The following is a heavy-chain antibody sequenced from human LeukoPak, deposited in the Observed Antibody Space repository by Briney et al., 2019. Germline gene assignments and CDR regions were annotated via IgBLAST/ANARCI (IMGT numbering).Heavy chain of an antibody. J-gene: IGHJ4*02. CDR1: GGSFSGYY. D-gene: IGHD1-20*01. CDR2: INHSGST. Sequence: PSETLSLTCAVYGGSFSGYYWSWIRQPPGKGLEWIGEINHSGSTNYNPSLKSRVTISVDTSKNQFSLKLSSVTAADTAVYYCARIGIYYFDYWGQGTLVTVSS. V-gene: IGHV4-34*01. CDR3: ARIGIYYFDY.